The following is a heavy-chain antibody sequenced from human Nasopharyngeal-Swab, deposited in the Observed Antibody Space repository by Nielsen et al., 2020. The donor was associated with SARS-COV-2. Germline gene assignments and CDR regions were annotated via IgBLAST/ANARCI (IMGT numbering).Heavy chain of an antibody. V-gene: IGHV3-7*03. CDR1: GFTFSSYW. CDR3: AKDRDSGDDSGEYYHYYGMDV. CDR2: IKQDGSEK. Sequence: GESLKISCAASGFTFSSYWMSWVRQAPGQGLEWVANIKQDGSEKYYVDSVKGRFTISRDNAKNSLDLQMNSLRAEDTAMYYCAKDRDSGDDSGEYYHYYGMDVWGQGTSVTVS. J-gene: IGHJ6*02. D-gene: IGHD5-12*01.